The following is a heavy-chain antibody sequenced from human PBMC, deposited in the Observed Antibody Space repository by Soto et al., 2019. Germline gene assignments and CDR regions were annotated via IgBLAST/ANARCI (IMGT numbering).Heavy chain of an antibody. J-gene: IGHJ4*02. CDR3: ARSAPIYSYFDY. CDR2: IYYSGST. D-gene: IGHD5-18*01. Sequence: SEALSLTCTVSGGSISSGGYYWSWIRQHPGKGLEWIGYIYYSGSTYYNPSLKSRVTISVDTSKNQFSLKLSSVTAADTAVYYCARSAPIYSYFDYWGQGTLVTVSS. V-gene: IGHV4-31*03. CDR1: GGSISSGGYY.